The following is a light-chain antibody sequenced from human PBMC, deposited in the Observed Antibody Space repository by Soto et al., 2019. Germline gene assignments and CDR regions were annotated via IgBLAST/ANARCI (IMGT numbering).Light chain of an antibody. J-gene: IGLJ3*02. Sequence: QSVLTQPPSVSGAPGQRVNIACTGSNSNIGAGYDVHWYRQSPGTAPKLLLSGHSHRPSGVPDRFSGSKSGTSAFLAITGLQPGDEADYYCAVWDDSLSGPVFGGGTKLTVL. CDR1: NSNIGAGYD. CDR2: GHS. V-gene: IGLV1-40*01. CDR3: AVWDDSLSGPV.